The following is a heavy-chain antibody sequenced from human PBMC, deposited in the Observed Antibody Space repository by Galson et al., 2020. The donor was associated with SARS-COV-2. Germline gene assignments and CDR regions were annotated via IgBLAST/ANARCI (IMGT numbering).Heavy chain of an antibody. CDR3: ARGFSGSYRTAFDY. CDR1: GFTFSSYA. J-gene: IGHJ4*02. Sequence: GGSLRLSCAASGFTFSSYAMHWVRQAPGKGLEWVAVISYDGSNKYYADSVKGRFTISRDNSKNTLYLQMNSLRAEDMAVYYCARGFSGSYRTAFDYWGQGTLVTVSS. CDR2: ISYDGSNK. D-gene: IGHD1-26*01. V-gene: IGHV3-30-3*01.